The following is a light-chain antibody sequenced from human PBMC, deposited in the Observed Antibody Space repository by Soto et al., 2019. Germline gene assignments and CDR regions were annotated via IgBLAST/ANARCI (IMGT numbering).Light chain of an antibody. J-gene: IGKJ1*01. CDR2: KAS. V-gene: IGKV1-5*03. CDR1: QSISSW. CDR3: QQYYSYWT. Sequence: DIQMTQSPSTLSASVGDRVTITCRASQSISSWLAWYQQKPGKVPKLLIYKASSLESGVPSRFSGSGSGTEFTLIISNLQPDDFATYDCQQYYSYWTFGQGTKVYIK.